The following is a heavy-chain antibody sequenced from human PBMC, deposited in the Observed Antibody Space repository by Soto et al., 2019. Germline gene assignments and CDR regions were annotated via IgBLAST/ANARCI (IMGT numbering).Heavy chain of an antibody. CDR3: ARHLGIVVVPAARIDNWLDP. CDR2: IIPIFGTA. Sequence: AVKVSCKASGGTFSSYAISWVRQAPGQGLEWMGGIIPIFGTANYAQKFQGRVTITAYESTSTAYMELSSLRSEDTAVYYCARHLGIVVVPAARIDNWLDPWGQGTLVTVSS. CDR1: GGTFSSYA. J-gene: IGHJ5*02. V-gene: IGHV1-69*13. D-gene: IGHD2-2*01.